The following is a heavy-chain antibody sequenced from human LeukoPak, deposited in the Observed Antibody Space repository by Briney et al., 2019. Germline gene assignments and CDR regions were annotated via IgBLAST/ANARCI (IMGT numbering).Heavy chain of an antibody. J-gene: IGHJ4*02. CDR1: GFTFTSYS. D-gene: IGHD6-6*01. V-gene: IGHV3-21*01. CDR3: ATEYSSSSRGSFDY. Sequence: GGSLRLSCAASGFTFTSYSMNWVRQAPGKGLEWVSSISSGSGYIYYADSLKGRFIISRDNAKNSLYLQMSSLRAGDTAVYYCATEYSSSSRGSFDYWGQGTLVTVSS. CDR2: ISSGSGYI.